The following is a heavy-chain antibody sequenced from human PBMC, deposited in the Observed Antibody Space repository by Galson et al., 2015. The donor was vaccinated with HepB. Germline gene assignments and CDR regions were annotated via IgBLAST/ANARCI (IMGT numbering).Heavy chain of an antibody. CDR2: IYYSGST. V-gene: IGHV4-59*01. J-gene: IGHJ2*01. Sequence: ETLSLTCTVSGGSISSYYWSWIRQPPGKGLEWIGYIYYSGSTNYNPSLKSRVTISVDTSKNQFSLKLSSVTAADTAVYYCARVFPDYYDSSGYYKYKYFDLWGRGTLVTVSS. D-gene: IGHD3-22*01. CDR3: ARVFPDYYDSSGYYKYKYFDL. CDR1: GGSISSYY.